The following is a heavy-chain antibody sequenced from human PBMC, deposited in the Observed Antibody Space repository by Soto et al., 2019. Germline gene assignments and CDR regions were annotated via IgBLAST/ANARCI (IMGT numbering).Heavy chain of an antibody. Sequence: LRLSCAASGFTFSSYAMSWVRQAPGKGLEWVSAISGSGGSTYYADSVKGRFTISRDNSKNTLYLQMNSLRAEDTAVYYCAKCYYYDSSGYLYFDYWGQGTLVTVSS. V-gene: IGHV3-23*01. CDR1: GFTFSSYA. CDR2: ISGSGGST. J-gene: IGHJ4*02. D-gene: IGHD3-22*01. CDR3: AKCYYYDSSGYLYFDY.